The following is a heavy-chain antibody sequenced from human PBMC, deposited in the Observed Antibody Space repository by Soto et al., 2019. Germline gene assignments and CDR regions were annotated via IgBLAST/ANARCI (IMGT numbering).Heavy chain of an antibody. CDR2: IYHSGSS. J-gene: IGHJ5*02. D-gene: IGHD2-15*01. CDR1: ECLIRSDC. V-gene: IGHV4-59*08. Sequence: SETRSVTRTYCECLIRSDCWICNQQPPGKGLEWIGYIYHSGSSNYNPSLKSRVTILLDTSKNQLSLKLSSVTAADTAVYYCARQRSVVVTPWWFDPWGQGTLVTVSS. CDR3: ARQRSVVVTPWWFDP.